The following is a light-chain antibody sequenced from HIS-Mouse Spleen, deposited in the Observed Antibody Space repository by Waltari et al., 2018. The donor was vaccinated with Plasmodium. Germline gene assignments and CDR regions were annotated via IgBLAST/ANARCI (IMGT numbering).Light chain of an antibody. V-gene: IGKV3-15*01. CDR2: GAS. J-gene: IGKJ3*01. CDR3: QQYNDWSFT. CDR1: QSVSSN. Sequence: EIVVTQSTATLSVSPGERATLSCRASQSVSSNLAWYQQKPGQAPRLLIYGASTRATGIPARFSGSGSGTEFTLTISSLQSEDFAVYYCQQYNDWSFTFGHGTKVDIK.